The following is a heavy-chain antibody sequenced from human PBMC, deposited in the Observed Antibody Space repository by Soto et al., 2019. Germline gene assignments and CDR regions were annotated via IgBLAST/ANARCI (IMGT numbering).Heavy chain of an antibody. D-gene: IGHD3-3*01. CDR2: INPNNGYT. J-gene: IGHJ4*02. CDR1: RYTFTSYY. CDR3: AKAKFDFWSGYWSPSLDF. Sequence: ASVKVSCKASRYTFTSYYIHWVRQAPGQGLEWMAWINPNNGYTKYTQKFQGRVTVTRDTSITTAYLELTRLQSDDTAVYYCAKAKFDFWSGYWSPSLDFWGQGTLVTVSS. V-gene: IGHV1-2*02.